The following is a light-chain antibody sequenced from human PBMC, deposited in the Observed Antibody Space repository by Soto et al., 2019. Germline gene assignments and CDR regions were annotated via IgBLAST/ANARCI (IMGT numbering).Light chain of an antibody. Sequence: EIVMTQSPATLSVSPGERATLSCRASQSISGTLAWYQQKPGQAPRLLIYGASTRATGIPARFSGSESGTEFSLTISNLQSEEFAVYYCQQYIDWPLITFGQGTRLEIK. CDR1: QSISGT. J-gene: IGKJ5*01. CDR2: GAS. CDR3: QQYIDWPLIT. V-gene: IGKV3-15*01.